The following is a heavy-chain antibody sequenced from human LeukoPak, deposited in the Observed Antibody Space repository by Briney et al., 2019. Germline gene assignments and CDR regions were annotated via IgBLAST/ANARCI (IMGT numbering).Heavy chain of an antibody. D-gene: IGHD2-15*01. CDR3: ARDRCYSSFDY. V-gene: IGHV3-7*01. J-gene: IGHJ4*02. CDR1: AFTFSSYW. Sequence: PGGSLRLSCEASAFTFSSYWMSWVRQAPGKGLEWVANIKEDGSEINYVDSVKGRFTISRDNAKNSLFLQMNSLRVEDTAVYYCARDRCYSSFDYWGQGTLVTVSS. CDR2: IKEDGSEI.